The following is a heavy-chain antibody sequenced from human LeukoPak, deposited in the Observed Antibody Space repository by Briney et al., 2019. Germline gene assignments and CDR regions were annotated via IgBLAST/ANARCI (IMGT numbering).Heavy chain of an antibody. CDR2: TYYRSKWYN. CDR1: GDSVSSNSAA. V-gene: IGHV6-1*01. D-gene: IGHD3-3*01. Sequence: SQTLSLTCATSGDSVSSNSAAWNWIRQSPSRGLEWLGRTYYRSKWYNDYAVSVKSRTTINPDTSKNQFSLQLNSVTPEDTAVYYCARSNLPYYDFWSGSTYPFDYWGQGTLVTVSS. CDR3: ARSNLPYYDFWSGSTYPFDY. J-gene: IGHJ4*02.